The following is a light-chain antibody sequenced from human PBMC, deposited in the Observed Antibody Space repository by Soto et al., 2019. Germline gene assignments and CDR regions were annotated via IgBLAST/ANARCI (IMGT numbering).Light chain of an antibody. Sequence: DIEMTQSPSSLSASVGDRVTITCRASQAINNYLAWYQQRPGKVPKLLIYAASTLQSGVPSRFSGSGSGTDFTLTISSLQPEDVATYYCQKYDSAPRTFGGGTRVEIK. CDR3: QKYDSAPRT. CDR2: AAS. V-gene: IGKV1-27*01. J-gene: IGKJ4*01. CDR1: QAINNY.